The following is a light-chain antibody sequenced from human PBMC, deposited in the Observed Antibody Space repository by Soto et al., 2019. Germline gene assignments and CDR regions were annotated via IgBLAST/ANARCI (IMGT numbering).Light chain of an antibody. CDR1: QSISSY. V-gene: IGKV1-39*01. CDR3: QQSYSTPQT. J-gene: IGKJ3*01. Sequence: DIQMTQSPSSLSASVGDRVTITCRASQSISSYLNWYQQQPGKAPKLLIYDASSLQSGVPSRFSGSGSGTDFLLTISSLQPEDYATYYCQQSYSTPQTFGPGTKVDIK. CDR2: DAS.